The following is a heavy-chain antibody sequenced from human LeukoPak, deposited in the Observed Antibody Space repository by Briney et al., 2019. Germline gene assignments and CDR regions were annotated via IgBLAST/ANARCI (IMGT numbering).Heavy chain of an antibody. D-gene: IGHD3-22*01. J-gene: IGHJ6*03. V-gene: IGHV4-59*08. CDR3: ARGYYDSRRGYYYYMDV. CDR1: GGSISSYY. Sequence: SETLSLTCTVSGGSISSYYWSWIRQPPGKGLEWIGYIYYSGSTNYNPSLKSRVTISVDTSKNQFSLKLSSVTAADTAVYYCARGYYDSRRGYYYYMDVWGKGTTVTVSS. CDR2: IYYSGST.